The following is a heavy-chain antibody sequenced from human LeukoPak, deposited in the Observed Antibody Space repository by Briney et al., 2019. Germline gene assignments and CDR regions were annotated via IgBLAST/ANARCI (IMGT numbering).Heavy chain of an antibody. J-gene: IGHJ6*02. V-gene: IGHV3-23*01. D-gene: IGHD3-3*02. CDR2: ISGSGGST. CDR1: EFTFSSYA. CDR3: ARDGPLADYYYYGMDV. Sequence: GGSLRLSCAASEFTFSSYAMSWVRQAPGKGLEWVSAISGSGGSTYYADSVKGRFTISRDNSKNTLYLQMNSLRAEDTAVYYCARDGPLADYYYYGMDVWGQGTTVTVSS.